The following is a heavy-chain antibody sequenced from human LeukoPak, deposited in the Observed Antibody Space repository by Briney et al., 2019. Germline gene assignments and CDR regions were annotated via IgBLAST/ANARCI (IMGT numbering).Heavy chain of an antibody. J-gene: IGHJ4*02. CDR3: ARDADFWSGSYYFDY. CDR2: ISSSGSTI. V-gene: IGHV3-48*03. CDR1: GFTFSSYE. Sequence: GGSLRLSCAASGFTFSSYEMNWVRQAPGKGLEWVSYISSSGSTIYYADSVKGRLTISRDNAKNSLYLQMNSLRAEDTAVYYCARDADFWSGSYYFDYWGQGTLVTVSS. D-gene: IGHD3-3*01.